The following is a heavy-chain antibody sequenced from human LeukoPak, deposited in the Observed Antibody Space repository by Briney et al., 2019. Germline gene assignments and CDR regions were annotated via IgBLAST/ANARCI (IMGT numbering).Heavy chain of an antibody. J-gene: IGHJ5*02. D-gene: IGHD3-22*01. Sequence: PGGSLRLSCAASGFTVSSNYMSWVRQAPGKGLEWVSVIYSGGSTYYADSVKGRFTISRDNSKSTLYLQMNSLRAEDTAVYYCAPYYYDSSGYYNWFDPWGQGTLVTVSS. CDR1: GFTVSSNY. CDR3: APYYYDSSGYYNWFDP. V-gene: IGHV3-53*01. CDR2: IYSGGST.